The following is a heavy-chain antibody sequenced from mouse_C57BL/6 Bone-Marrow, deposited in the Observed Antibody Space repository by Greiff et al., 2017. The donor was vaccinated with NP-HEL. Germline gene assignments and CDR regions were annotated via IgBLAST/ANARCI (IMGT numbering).Heavy chain of an antibody. CDR3: AREGIYDYDEGYYFDY. V-gene: IGHV1-39*01. J-gene: IGHJ2*01. CDR2: INPNYGTT. CDR1: GYSFTDYN. Sequence: QLQESGPELVKPGASVKISCKASGYSFTDYNMNWVKQSNGQSLEWIGVINPNYGTTSYNQKFKGKATLTVDQSSSTAYMQLNSLTSEDSAVYYCAREGIYDYDEGYYFDYWGQGTTLTVSS. D-gene: IGHD2-4*01.